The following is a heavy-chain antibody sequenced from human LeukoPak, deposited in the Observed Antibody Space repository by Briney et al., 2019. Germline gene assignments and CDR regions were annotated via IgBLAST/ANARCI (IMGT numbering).Heavy chain of an antibody. J-gene: IGHJ4*02. CDR2: IYYREST. CDR3: ARHKRAARHVPEFDY. D-gene: IGHD6-6*01. V-gene: IGHV4-59*08. CDR1: GGSICSYY. Sequence: SETLSLTCTVSGGSICSYYWSCIRQPPGKGLEWIGYIYYRESTNYNPPLKSRVTISVDTSKNQFSLKLTSVTAADTAVYYCARHKRAARHVPEFDYWGQGTLVTVSS.